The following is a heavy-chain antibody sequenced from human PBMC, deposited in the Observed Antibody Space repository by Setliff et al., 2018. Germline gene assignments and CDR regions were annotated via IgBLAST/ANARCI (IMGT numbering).Heavy chain of an antibody. CDR2: ISPSGST. J-gene: IGHJ3*02. D-gene: IGHD2-15*01. V-gene: IGHV4-61*09. Sequence: KTSETLSLTCSVSGASITSGGFYWTWIRQPAGKGLEWIGHISPSGSTTYNPSVKSRVTISLDTSKNHFSLKLDSVTAADTALYYCARKDGDMWGQGTMVTVSS. CDR3: ARKDGDM. CDR1: GASITSGGFY.